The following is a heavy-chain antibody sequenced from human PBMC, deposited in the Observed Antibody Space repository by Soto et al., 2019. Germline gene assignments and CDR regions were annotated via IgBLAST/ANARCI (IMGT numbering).Heavy chain of an antibody. CDR3: ARAYYVFWSGYYRDCYYYYGMDV. CDR2: INPNSCGT. CDR1: GYTVPRDY. Sequence: GATVQVSWKPSGYTVPRDYMPRAPQDPGQGPEWMGWINPNSCGTNYAQKFQGWVTMTRDTSISTAYMELSRLGSDDTAVYYCARAYYVFWSGYYRDCYYYYGMDVWGQGTTVTVSS. D-gene: IGHD3-3*01. J-gene: IGHJ6*02. V-gene: IGHV1-2*04.